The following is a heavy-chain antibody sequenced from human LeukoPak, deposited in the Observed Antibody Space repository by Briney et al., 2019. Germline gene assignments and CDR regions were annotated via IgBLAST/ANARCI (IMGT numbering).Heavy chain of an antibody. CDR3: ARESQPYYDFWSGSSDYYYMDV. J-gene: IGHJ6*03. Sequence: ASVKVSCKASGYTFTSYGISWVRQAPGQGLEWMGWISAYNGNTNYAQKLQGRVTMTTDTSTSTAYMELRSLRSDDTAVYYCARESQPYYDFWSGSSDYYYMDVWGKGTTVTVSS. V-gene: IGHV1-18*01. D-gene: IGHD3-3*01. CDR1: GYTFTSYG. CDR2: ISAYNGNT.